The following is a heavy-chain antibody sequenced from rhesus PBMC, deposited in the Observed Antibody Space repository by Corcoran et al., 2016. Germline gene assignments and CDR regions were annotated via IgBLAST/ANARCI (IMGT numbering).Heavy chain of an antibody. J-gene: IGHJ4*01. V-gene: IGHV3-103*01. Sequence: EVHLVESGGGLARPGDSLRLSCAASGFTFSSFTVHWVRQAPGGGLEWGSTISSGHATYYADSVQGRFSISRDNSKNTLSLQMNSLRPEDTAVYYCTTWIQWVRPFDYWGQGVLVTVSS. CDR1: GFTFSSFT. D-gene: IGHD5-30*01. CDR3: TTWIQWVRPFDY. CDR2: ISSGHAT.